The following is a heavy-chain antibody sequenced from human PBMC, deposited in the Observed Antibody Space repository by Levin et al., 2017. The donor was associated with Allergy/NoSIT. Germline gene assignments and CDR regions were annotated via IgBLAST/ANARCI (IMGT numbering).Heavy chain of an antibody. Sequence: VASVKVSCKASGYTFTSYGISWVRQAPGQGLEWMGWISAYNGNTNYAQKLQGRVTMTTDTSTSTAYMELRSLRSDDTAVYYCARDIDIVVVVAATPNDYWGQGTLVTVSS. CDR2: ISAYNGNT. V-gene: IGHV1-18*01. CDR3: ARDIDIVVVVAATPNDY. D-gene: IGHD2-15*01. CDR1: GYTFTSYG. J-gene: IGHJ4*02.